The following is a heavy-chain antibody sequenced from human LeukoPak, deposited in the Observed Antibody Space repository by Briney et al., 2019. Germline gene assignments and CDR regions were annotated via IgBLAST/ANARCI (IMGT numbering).Heavy chain of an antibody. CDR2: IIPNSGGT. V-gene: IGHV1-2*02. CDR1: GYTFSDYY. D-gene: IGHD2-8*01. CDR3: STEDKYCTSSTCGDS. J-gene: IGHJ4*02. Sequence: AASVKVSCKTSGYTFSDYYMHWVRQAPGQGLEWLGYIIPNSGGTTYAQKFQGRVTMTRDTSISAAYLGLSGLRSDDTAVYYCSTEDKYCTSSTCGDSWGQGTLVTVSS.